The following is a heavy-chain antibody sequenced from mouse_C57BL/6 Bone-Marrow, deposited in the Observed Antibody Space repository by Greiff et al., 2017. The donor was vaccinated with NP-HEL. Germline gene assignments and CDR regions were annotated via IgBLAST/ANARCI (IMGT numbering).Heavy chain of an antibody. CDR2: IDPETGDT. D-gene: IGHD2-4*01. CDR3: TTNLYDYEDFDY. V-gene: IGHV14-4*01. CDR1: GFNIKADY. J-gene: IGHJ2*01. Sequence: VQLQQSGAELVRPGASVKLSCTASGFNIKADYMHWVKQRPEQGLEWIGWIDPETGDTEYASKFQGKATITAATSSNTAYLQLSSLTSEDTAVYYCTTNLYDYEDFDYWGQGTTLTVSS.